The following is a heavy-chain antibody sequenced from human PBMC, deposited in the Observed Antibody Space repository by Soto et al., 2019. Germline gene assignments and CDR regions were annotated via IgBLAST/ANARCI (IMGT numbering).Heavy chain of an antibody. CDR2: VRGTGDDT. CDR1: GFTFTNFA. V-gene: IGHV3-23*01. Sequence: PGGSLRLSCAAAGFTFTNFAMSWVRQAPGKGLEWVSTVRGTGDDTSYADSVKGRFTISRDNSDNTLYLQMNSLRAEDTALYYCAKGPIGNSWREFDYWGQGTLVTVSS. CDR3: AKGPIGNSWREFDY. D-gene: IGHD6-6*01. J-gene: IGHJ4*02.